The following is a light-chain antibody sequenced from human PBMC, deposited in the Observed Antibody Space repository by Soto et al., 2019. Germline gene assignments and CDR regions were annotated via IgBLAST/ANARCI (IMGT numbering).Light chain of an antibody. CDR3: QQRSNGPT. J-gene: IGKJ4*01. V-gene: IGKV3-11*01. CDR2: DAS. CDR1: QSVSSN. Sequence: EIVLTQSPATLSLSPGERATLSCRASQSVSSNFAWYQQKAGQAPRLLIYDASNRATGIPARFSGSGSGTDVTHTISSLEPEDFAGYYCQQRSNGPTFGGGTKVEIK.